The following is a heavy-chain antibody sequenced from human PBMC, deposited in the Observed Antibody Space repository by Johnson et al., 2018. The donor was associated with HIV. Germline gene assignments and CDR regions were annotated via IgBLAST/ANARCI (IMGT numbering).Heavy chain of an antibody. V-gene: IGHV3-30*04. J-gene: IGHJ3*02. CDR3: ARPRRLFEGHDAFDI. CDR1: GFTFSSYA. Sequence: QEQLVESGGGVVQPGRSLRLSCAASGFTFSSYAMHWVRQAPGKGLEWVAVISYDGSNKYYADSVKGRFTISRDNSKNTLYLQMNSLRAEDTAVYYCARPRRLFEGHDAFDIWGQGTMVTVSS. CDR2: ISYDGSNK. D-gene: IGHD2-21*01.